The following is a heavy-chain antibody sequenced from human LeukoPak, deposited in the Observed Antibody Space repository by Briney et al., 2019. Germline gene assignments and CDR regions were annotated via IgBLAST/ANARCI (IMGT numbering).Heavy chain of an antibody. J-gene: IGHJ4*02. V-gene: IGHV3-48*04. CDR2: ISNSGTSI. CDR3: ARPGGYTYGFALNY. CDR1: GFTFSSYS. D-gene: IGHD5-18*01. Sequence: PGGSLRLSCAASGFTFSSYSINWVRQAPGKGLEWVSYISNSGTSIYYADSVKGRFTISRDNAKNSLYLQMNSLRAEDTAVYYCARPGGYTYGFALNYWGQGTLVTVSS.